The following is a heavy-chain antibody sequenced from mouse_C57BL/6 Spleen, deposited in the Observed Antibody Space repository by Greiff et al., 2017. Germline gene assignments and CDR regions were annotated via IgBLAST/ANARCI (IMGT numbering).Heavy chain of an antibody. D-gene: IGHD2-4*01. V-gene: IGHV1-80*01. Sequence: QVQLQQSGAELVKPGASVKISCKASGYAFSSYWMNWVKQRPGKGLEWIGQIYPGDGDTNYNGKFKGKATLTADKSSSTAYMQLSSLTSEHSAVYFCAIPYEYGDGYYCYQRGQGTTPTGSS. CDR2: IYPGDGDT. CDR1: GYAFSSYW. J-gene: IGHJ2*01. CDR3: AIPYEYGDGYYCYQ.